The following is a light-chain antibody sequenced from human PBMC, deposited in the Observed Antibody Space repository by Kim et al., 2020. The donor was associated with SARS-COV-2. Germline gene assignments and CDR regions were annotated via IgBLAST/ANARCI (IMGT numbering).Light chain of an antibody. CDR3: NSRDSSGNHLV. CDR2: GKN. CDR1: SLRSYY. V-gene: IGLV3-19*01. J-gene: IGLJ2*01. Sequence: AWGQTVRITCQGASLRSYYASWYQQKPGQAPVLVIYGKNNRPSGIPDRFSGSSSGNTASLTITGAQAEDEADYYCNSRDSSGNHLVFGGGTQLTVL.